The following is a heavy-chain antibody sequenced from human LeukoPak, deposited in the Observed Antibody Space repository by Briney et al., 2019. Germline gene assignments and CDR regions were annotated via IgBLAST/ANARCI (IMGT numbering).Heavy chain of an antibody. CDR2: ILYDGSNT. CDR3: VRDGARYLSVFYYGMDV. J-gene: IGHJ6*02. V-gene: IGHV3-30-3*01. CDR1: GFTFNSYA. D-gene: IGHD3-9*01. Sequence: QPGRSLRLSCTASGFTFNSYAMHWVRQAPGEGLEWVAVILYDGSNTYYADSVRGRFTISRDNSNNTVSLQMNSLRPEDTAIYYCVRDGARYLSVFYYGMDVWGQGTTVTVSS.